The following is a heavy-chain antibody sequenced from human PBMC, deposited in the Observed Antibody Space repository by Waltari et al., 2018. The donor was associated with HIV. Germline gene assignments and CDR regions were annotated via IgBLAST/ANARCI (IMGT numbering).Heavy chain of an antibody. V-gene: IGHV1-24*01. CDR3: VTLYNESPLYPNF. CDR2: VDPKNGKP. CDR1: GYPLSDLS. J-gene: IGHJ1*01. D-gene: IGHD3-10*01. Sequence: QLIQSTSALKRPGASVTISCQVSGYPLSDLSMQWVRQGRGQRLELMGCVDPKNGKPVYSQRFGGRVSLAEDTSEDTAFLELNRLTSDDTAVYYCVTLYNESPLYPNFWGQGTLVTV.